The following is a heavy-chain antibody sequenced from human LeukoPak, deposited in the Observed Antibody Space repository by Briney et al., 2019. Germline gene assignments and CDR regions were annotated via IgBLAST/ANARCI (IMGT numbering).Heavy chain of an antibody. CDR3: ARARVSSGWYGFFDY. CDR1: GFTVSSNY. Sequence: GGSLRLSCAASGFTVSSNYMSWVRQAPGKGLEWVSVIYSSGSTYYADSVKGRFTISRDNSKNTLYLQMNSLRAEDTAVYYCARARVSSGWYGFFDYWDQGTLVTVSS. J-gene: IGHJ4*02. CDR2: IYSSGST. D-gene: IGHD6-19*01. V-gene: IGHV3-53*01.